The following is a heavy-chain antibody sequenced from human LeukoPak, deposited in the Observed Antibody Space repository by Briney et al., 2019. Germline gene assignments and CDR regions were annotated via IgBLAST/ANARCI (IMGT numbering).Heavy chain of an antibody. CDR2: MNPNSGNT. V-gene: IGHV1-8*01. D-gene: IGHD3-10*01. CDR1: GYTFTSYD. Sequence: ASVKVSCKASGYTFTSYDSNWVRQAPGQGLEWMGWMNPNSGNTGYAQKFQGRVTMTRNTSIRTAYMELSSLRSEDAAVYYCARAMVRGQVGFAFGYWGQGTLVTVSS. J-gene: IGHJ4*02. CDR3: ARAMVRGQVGFAFGY.